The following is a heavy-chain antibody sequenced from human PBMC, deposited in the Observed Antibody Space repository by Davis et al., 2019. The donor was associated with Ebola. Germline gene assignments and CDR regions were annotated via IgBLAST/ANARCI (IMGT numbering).Heavy chain of an antibody. D-gene: IGHD6-6*01. CDR2: IYYSGST. J-gene: IGHJ4*02. CDR3: ARRVGRAALDY. CDR1: GGSISSGGYY. V-gene: IGHV4-31*03. Sequence: MPSETLSLTCTVSGGSISSGGYYWSWIRQHPGKGLEWIGYIYYSGSTYYNPSLKSRVTISVDTSKNQFSLRLRSVTAADTAVYYCARRVGRAALDYWGQGTLVTVSS.